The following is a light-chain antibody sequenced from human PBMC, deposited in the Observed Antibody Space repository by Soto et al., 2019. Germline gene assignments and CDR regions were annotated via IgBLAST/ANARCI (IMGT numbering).Light chain of an antibody. Sequence: EIVLTQSPGTLSLSPGEKATLSCRASQSISSSYLAWYQQKSGQAPRLLIYAASSRATGIPDRFSGSGSGTDFTLTISRLEPEDLAVYYCQQYGSSSYTFGQGTQLEIK. CDR2: AAS. V-gene: IGKV3-20*01. CDR3: QQYGSSSYT. CDR1: QSISSSY. J-gene: IGKJ2*01.